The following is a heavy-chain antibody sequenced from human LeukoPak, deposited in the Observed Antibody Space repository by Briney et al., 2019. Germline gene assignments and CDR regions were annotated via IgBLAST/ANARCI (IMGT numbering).Heavy chain of an antibody. D-gene: IGHD3-10*01. CDR2: ISSSSSYI. J-gene: IGHJ4*02. Sequence: GGSLRLSCAASGFTFSSYSMNWVRQAPGKGLEWVSSISSSSSYIYYADSVKGRFTISRDNAKNSLYLQMNSLRAEDTAVYYCARGDTMVRGVPGPDYWGQGTLGTVSS. V-gene: IGHV3-21*01. CDR1: GFTFSSYS. CDR3: ARGDTMVRGVPGPDY.